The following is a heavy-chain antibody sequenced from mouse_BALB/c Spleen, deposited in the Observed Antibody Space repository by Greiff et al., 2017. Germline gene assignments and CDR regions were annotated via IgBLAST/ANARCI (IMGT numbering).Heavy chain of an antibody. CDR2: ISDGGSYT. V-gene: IGHV5-4*02. J-gene: IGHJ4*01. Sequence: EVHLVESGGGLVKPGGSLKLSCAASGFTFSDYYMYWVRQTPEKRLEWVATISDGGSYTYYPDSVKGRFTISRDNAKNNLYLQMSSLKSEDTAMYYCARASYEGNAMDYWGQGTSVTVSS. CDR3: ARASYEGNAMDY. D-gene: IGHD2-3*01. CDR1: GFTFSDYY.